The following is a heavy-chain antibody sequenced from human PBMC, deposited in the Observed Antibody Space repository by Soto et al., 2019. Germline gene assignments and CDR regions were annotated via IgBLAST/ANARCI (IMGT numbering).Heavy chain of an antibody. Sequence: QVQLVQSGAEVKKPGSSVKVSCKASGGTFSSYAISWVRQAPGQGLEGMGGIIPIFGTANYVQKFQGRVTITADESTSTAYMELSSLRSEDTAVYFCARGHYFTTGWFDPWGQGTLVTVSS. CDR3: ARGHYFTTGWFDP. V-gene: IGHV1-69*12. CDR1: GGTFSSYA. D-gene: IGHD4-17*01. CDR2: IIPIFGTA. J-gene: IGHJ5*02.